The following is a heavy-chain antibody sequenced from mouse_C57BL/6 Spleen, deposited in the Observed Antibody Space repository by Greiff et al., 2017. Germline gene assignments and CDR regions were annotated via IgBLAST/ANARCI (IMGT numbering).Heavy chain of an antibody. V-gene: IGHV5-17*01. CDR1: GFTFSDYG. Sequence: EVQLVEPGGGLVKPGGSLKLSCAASGFTFSDYGMHWVRQAPEKGLEWVAYISSGSSTIYYAHTVKGRFTISRDNAKNTLFLQMTSVRSEDTALYYNARLEDYWGQGTSVTVSS. CDR3: ARLEDY. CDR2: ISSGSSTI. J-gene: IGHJ4*01.